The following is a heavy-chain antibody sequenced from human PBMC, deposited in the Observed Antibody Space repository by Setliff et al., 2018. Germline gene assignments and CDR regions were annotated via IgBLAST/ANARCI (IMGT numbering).Heavy chain of an antibody. V-gene: IGHV4-34*01. J-gene: IGHJ6*03. CDR2: INHSGST. CDR3: ARGRGPPTIFGLPTGSKGYMDV. CDR1: GGSFSGYY. Sequence: LSLTCAVYGGSFSGYYWSWIRQPPGKGLEWIGEINHSGSTNYNPSLKSRVTISVDTSKNQFSLKLSSVTAADTAVYYCARGRGPPTIFGLPTGSKGYMDVWGKGTTVTV. D-gene: IGHD3-3*01.